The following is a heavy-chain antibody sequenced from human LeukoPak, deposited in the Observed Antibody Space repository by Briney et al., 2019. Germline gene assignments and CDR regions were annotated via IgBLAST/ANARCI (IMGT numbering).Heavy chain of an antibody. J-gene: IGHJ4*02. D-gene: IGHD1-26*01. CDR2: IYYSGST. V-gene: IGHV4-61*01. Sequence: SQTLSLTCTVSGGSVSSGSYYWNWIRRPPGKGLEWIGYIYYSGSTNYNPSLKSRVTISVDTSKNQFSLKLSSVTAADTAVYYCARDRVRGSSNPYFDYWGQGTLVTVSS. CDR3: ARDRVRGSSNPYFDY. CDR1: GGSVSSGSYY.